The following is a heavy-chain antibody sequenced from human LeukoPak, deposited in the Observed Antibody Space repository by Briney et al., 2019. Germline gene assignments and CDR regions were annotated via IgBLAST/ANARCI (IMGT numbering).Heavy chain of an antibody. CDR1: GFTFSNTW. CDR2: IASKTDGGTT. CDR3: TTGIRGD. V-gene: IGHV3-15*04. Sequence: GGSLRLSCAASGFTFSNTWMNWVRQAPGKGLEWVGRIASKTDGGTTDYAAPVKGRFTISRDDSKNTLFLQMNSLKTEDTAVYYCTTGIRGDCGQGTLVTVSS. J-gene: IGHJ4*02.